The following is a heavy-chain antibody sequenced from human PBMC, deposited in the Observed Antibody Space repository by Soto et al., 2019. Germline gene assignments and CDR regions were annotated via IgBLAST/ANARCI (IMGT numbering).Heavy chain of an antibody. CDR1: GYTFTNYG. Sequence: GAAVKVSCKASGYTFTNYGISWVRQAPGQGLEWMGWISAYNGNTNYAQKLQGRVTMTTDTSTSTADMELRSLRSDDTPVYFCATDLFIASVCPRVVIATADSWGQGTLVTVSS. V-gene: IGHV1-18*01. D-gene: IGHD6-13*01. J-gene: IGHJ4*02. CDR2: ISAYNGNT. CDR3: ATDLFIASVCPRVVIATADS.